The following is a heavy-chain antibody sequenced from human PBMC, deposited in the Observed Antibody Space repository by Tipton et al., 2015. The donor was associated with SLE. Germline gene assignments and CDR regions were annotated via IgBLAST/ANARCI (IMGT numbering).Heavy chain of an antibody. CDR3: ARQLDYDSRPPDF. V-gene: IGHV4-38-2*02. CDR1: GYSISSGFY. D-gene: IGHD3-22*01. CDR2: IYYSGST. J-gene: IGHJ4*02. Sequence: TLSLTCTVSGYSISSGFYWGWIRQPPGKGLEWIGSIYYSGSTYYNPSLKSRVTISVDTSKNQFSLKLSSVTAADTAVYYCARQLDYDSRPPDFWGQGTLVTVSS.